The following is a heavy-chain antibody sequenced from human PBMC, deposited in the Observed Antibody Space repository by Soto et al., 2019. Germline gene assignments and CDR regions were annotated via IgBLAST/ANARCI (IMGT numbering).Heavy chain of an antibody. CDR1: GFTFSSYS. CDR2: ISSSSSTI. J-gene: IGHJ5*02. D-gene: IGHD6-13*01. V-gene: IGHV3-48*01. CDR3: ARDSNLRVSPNWFDP. Sequence: PGGSLRLSCAAPGFTFSSYSMNWVRQAPGKGLEWVSYISSSSSTIYYADSVKGRFTISRDNAKNSLYLQMNSLRAEDTAVYYCARDSNLRVSPNWFDPWGQGTLVTVSS.